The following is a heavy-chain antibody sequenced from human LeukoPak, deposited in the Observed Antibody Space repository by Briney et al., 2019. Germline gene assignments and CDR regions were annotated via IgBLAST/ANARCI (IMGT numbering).Heavy chain of an antibody. CDR3: ARSLYSSYYYYGMGV. V-gene: IGHV5-51*01. D-gene: IGHD4-11*01. Sequence: GESLKISCKGSGYSFTSYWIGWVRQMPGKGLEWMGIIYPGDSDTRYSPSFQGQVTISADKSISTAYLQWSSLKASDTAMYYCARSLYSSYYYYGMGVWGQGTTATVSS. CDR2: IYPGDSDT. CDR1: GYSFTSYW. J-gene: IGHJ6*02.